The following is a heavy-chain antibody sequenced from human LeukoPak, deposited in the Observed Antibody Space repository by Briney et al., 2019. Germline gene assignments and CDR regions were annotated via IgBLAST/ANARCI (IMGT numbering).Heavy chain of an antibody. CDR3: ARQWQVAFDI. J-gene: IGHJ3*02. CDR1: GFTFSDYY. Sequence: GGSLRLSCAASGFTFSDYYMSWIRQAPGKGLEWVSYITSSGSTIYYADSMKGRFTISRDNAKNSLYLQMNSLRAEDTAVCYCARQWQVAFDIWGQGTMVTVSS. CDR2: ITSSGSTI. V-gene: IGHV3-11*01. D-gene: IGHD6-19*01.